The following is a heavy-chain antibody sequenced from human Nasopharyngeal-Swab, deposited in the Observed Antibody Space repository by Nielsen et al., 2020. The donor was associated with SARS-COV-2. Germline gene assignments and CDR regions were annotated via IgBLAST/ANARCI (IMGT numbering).Heavy chain of an antibody. Sequence: GESLKISCAASGFTFSSSAMSWVRQAPGKGLEWVSAISGSGGSTYYADSVKGRFTISRDNPKNTLYLQMNSLRAEDTAVYYCAKDRYYYWGQGTLVTVSS. D-gene: IGHD3-16*02. CDR1: GFTFSSSA. CDR2: ISGSGGST. V-gene: IGHV3-23*01. CDR3: AKDRYYY. J-gene: IGHJ4*02.